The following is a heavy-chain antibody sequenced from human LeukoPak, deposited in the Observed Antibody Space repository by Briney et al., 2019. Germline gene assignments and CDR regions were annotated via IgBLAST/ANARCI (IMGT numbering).Heavy chain of an antibody. V-gene: IGHV3-23*01. CDR2: LSVSGGNT. CDR1: GFTFRSYA. J-gene: IGHJ4*02. Sequence: PGGSLRLSCAASGFTFRSYAMSWVRQAPGQGLDWVSALSVSGGNTYYADSVKGRFTISRDNSKNTLYLQMNSLRAEDTAIYYCARLYDFWSGYYWAFDYWGQGTLVTVSS. CDR3: ARLYDFWSGYYWAFDY. D-gene: IGHD3-3*01.